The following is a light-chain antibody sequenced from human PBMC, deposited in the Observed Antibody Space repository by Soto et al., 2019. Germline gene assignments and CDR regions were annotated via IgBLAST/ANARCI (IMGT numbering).Light chain of an antibody. CDR3: QQRYKTSLSS. Sequence: EKVMTQSPVTLSVSPGERATLSCRASQSVGSNLAWYQQKPGQAPRLLIYGASTRATGIPARFSGSGSGTEFTLTISSLQSEDFATYHCQQRYKTSLSSFGQGTKLEIK. J-gene: IGKJ2*01. V-gene: IGKV3-15*01. CDR2: GAS. CDR1: QSVGSN.